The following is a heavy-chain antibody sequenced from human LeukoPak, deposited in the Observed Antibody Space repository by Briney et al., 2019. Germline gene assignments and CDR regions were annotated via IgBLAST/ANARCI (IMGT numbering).Heavy chain of an antibody. CDR1: AYTFTSYD. Sequence: ASVKVSCKASAYTFTSYDINWVRQATGQGLEWMGWMNPNSGNTGYAQKFQGRVTMTRNTSISTAHMELSSLRSEDTAMYYCARGAPGSYCSGGSCPYFDYWGQGTLISVSS. V-gene: IGHV1-8*01. D-gene: IGHD2-15*01. CDR3: ARGAPGSYCSGGSCPYFDY. CDR2: MNPNSGNT. J-gene: IGHJ4*02.